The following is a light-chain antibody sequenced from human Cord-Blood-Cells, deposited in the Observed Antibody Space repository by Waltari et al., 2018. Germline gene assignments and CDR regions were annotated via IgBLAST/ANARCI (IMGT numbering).Light chain of an antibody. CDR3: QQSYSTPLT. CDR2: AAS. V-gene: IGKV1-39*01. J-gene: IGKJ4*01. Sequence: DIQMTQSPSSLSASVADRVTITCRESQSISSYLNWYQQKPGKAPKLLIYAASSLQSGVPSRFSGSGSGTDFTLTISSLQPEDFATYYCQQSYSTPLTFGGGTKVEIK. CDR1: QSISSY.